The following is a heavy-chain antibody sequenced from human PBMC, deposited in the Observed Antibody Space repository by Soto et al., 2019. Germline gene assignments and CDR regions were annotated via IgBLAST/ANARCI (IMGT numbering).Heavy chain of an antibody. D-gene: IGHD4-17*01. Sequence: SETLSLTCSVSGDSIRSYYWTWIRQPPGKGLVWIGYIYYSGSTNYNPSLKSRVTISVDTSKNQFSLKLSSVTAADTAVYYCASSDYVRDAFDIWGQGTMVTVSS. J-gene: IGHJ3*02. CDR2: IYYSGST. CDR3: ASSDYVRDAFDI. V-gene: IGHV4-59*01. CDR1: GDSIRSYY.